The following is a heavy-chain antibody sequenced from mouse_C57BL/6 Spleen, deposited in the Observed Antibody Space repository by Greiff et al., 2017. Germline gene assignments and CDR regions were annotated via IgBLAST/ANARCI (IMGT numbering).Heavy chain of an antibody. CDR2: IHPNSGST. Sequence: QVQLQQPGAELVKPGASVKLSCKASGYTFTSYWMHWVKQRPGQGLEWIGMIHPNSGSTNYNEKFKSKATLTVDKSSSTAYMQLSSLTSEDSAVYYCARSGGYYDYDEFAYWGQGTLVTVSA. D-gene: IGHD2-4*01. CDR3: ARSGGYYDYDEFAY. J-gene: IGHJ3*01. CDR1: GYTFTSYW. V-gene: IGHV1-64*01.